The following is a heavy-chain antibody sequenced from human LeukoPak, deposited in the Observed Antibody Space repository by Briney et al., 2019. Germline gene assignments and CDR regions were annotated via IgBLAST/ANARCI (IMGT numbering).Heavy chain of an antibody. V-gene: IGHV3-64*01. D-gene: IGHD2-21*01. CDR1: GFTFSTFD. CDR2: ISSNGGST. J-gene: IGHJ6*02. Sequence: AGGSLRLSCAASGFTFSTFDMHWVRQAPGKGLEYVSAISSNGGSTYYAHSVKGRFTISRDNSKNTLYLQMGSLRTEDMAVYYCAREVVIHYGMDVWGQGTTVTVSS. CDR3: AREVVIHYGMDV.